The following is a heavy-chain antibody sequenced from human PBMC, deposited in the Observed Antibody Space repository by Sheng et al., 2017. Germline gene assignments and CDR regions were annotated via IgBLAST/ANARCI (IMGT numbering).Heavy chain of an antibody. Sequence: EVQLLESGGGLVQPGGSLRLSCAASGFTFSSYAMSWVRQAPGKGLEWVSAISGSGGSTYYADSVKDRFTISRDNSKNTLYLQMNSLRAEDTAVYYCAKSGLFGLGTFDYWGQGTLVTVSS. CDR3: AKSGLFGLGTFDY. D-gene: IGHD1-1*01. V-gene: IGHV3-23*01. J-gene: IGHJ4*02. CDR1: GFTFSSYA. CDR2: ISGSGGST.